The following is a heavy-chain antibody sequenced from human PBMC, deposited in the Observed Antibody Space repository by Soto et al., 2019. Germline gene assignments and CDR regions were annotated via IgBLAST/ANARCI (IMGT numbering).Heavy chain of an antibody. D-gene: IGHD3-10*01. V-gene: IGHV4-34*01. CDR2: INHSGST. CDR3: ARASPQRNGSGSYYNNYYYYMDV. J-gene: IGHJ6*03. CDR1: GGSFSGYY. Sequence: SETLSLTCAVYGGSFSGYYWSWIRQPPGKGLEWIGEINHSGSTNYNPSLKSRVTISVDTSKNQFSLKLSSVTAADTAVYYCARASPQRNGSGSYYNNYYYYMDVWGKGTTVTVSS.